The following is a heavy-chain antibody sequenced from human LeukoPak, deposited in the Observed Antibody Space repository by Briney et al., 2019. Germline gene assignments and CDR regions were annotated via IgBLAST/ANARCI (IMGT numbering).Heavy chain of an antibody. J-gene: IGHJ4*02. CDR3: ARVTRQYSYGGGLDY. D-gene: IGHD5-18*01. CDR2: INPNSGGT. V-gene: IGHV1-2*02. Sequence: GASVKVSCKASGYTFTGYYMHWVRQAPGQGLEWMGWINPNSGGTNYAQKFQGRVTMTRDTSISTAYMELSRLRSDDTAVYYCARVTRQYSYGGGLDYWGQGTLVTVSS. CDR1: GYTFTGYY.